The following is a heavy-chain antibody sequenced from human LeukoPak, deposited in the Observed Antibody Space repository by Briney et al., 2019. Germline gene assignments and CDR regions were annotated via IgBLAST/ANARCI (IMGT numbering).Heavy chain of an antibody. Sequence: GGSLRLSCAASGFTFSSYEMIWVRQAPGKGLEWVSAISGSGGSTYYADSAKGRFTISRDNSKNTLYLQMNSLRAEDTAVYYCAKGRGRSIVVVPAVPLDYWGQGTLVTVSS. CDR2: ISGSGGST. V-gene: IGHV3-23*01. J-gene: IGHJ4*02. D-gene: IGHD2-2*01. CDR1: GFTFSSYE. CDR3: AKGRGRSIVVVPAVPLDY.